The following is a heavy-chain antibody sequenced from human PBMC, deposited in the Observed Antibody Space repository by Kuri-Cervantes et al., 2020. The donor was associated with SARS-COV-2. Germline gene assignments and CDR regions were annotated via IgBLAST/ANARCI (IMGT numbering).Heavy chain of an antibody. D-gene: IGHD6-6*01. CDR2: INPNSGGT. J-gene: IGHJ6*03. CDR1: GYTFTGYY. V-gene: IGHV1-2*02. CDR3: VRDGTIHSSSRVRYYYYYMDV. Sequence: ASVKVSCKASGYTFTGYYMHWVRQAPGQGLQWMGWINPNSGGTNYAQKFQGRVTMSRDTSIRTAYMELRGLRSDDTAVYYCVRDGTIHSSSRVRYYYYYMDVWGKGTTVTVSS.